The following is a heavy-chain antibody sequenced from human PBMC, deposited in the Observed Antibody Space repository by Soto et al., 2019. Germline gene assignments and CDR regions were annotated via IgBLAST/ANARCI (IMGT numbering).Heavy chain of an antibody. CDR3: VRGGGGGQFDS. V-gene: IGHV3-11*06. Sequence: GGSLRLSCVASGFTFSDFYMTWIRQAPGKGLEWLSYISPNSKYREYADSVKGRHTISRDNAKKSLYLQMNSLRAEDTAVYYCVRGGGGGQFDSWGQGTLITVSS. D-gene: IGHD2-21*01. CDR1: GFTFSDFY. CDR2: ISPNSKYR. J-gene: IGHJ4*02.